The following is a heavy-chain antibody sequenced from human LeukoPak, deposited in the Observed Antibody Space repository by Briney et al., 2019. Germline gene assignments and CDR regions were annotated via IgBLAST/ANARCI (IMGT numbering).Heavy chain of an antibody. CDR2: INHSGST. Sequence: SETLSLTCAVYGGSFSGYYWSWIRQPPGKGLEWIGEINHSGSTNYNPSLKSRVTISVDTSKNQFSLKLSSVTAADTAVYYSASMVRGFYGMDVWGQGTTVTVSS. D-gene: IGHD3-10*01. CDR1: GGSFSGYY. V-gene: IGHV4-34*01. J-gene: IGHJ6*02. CDR3: ASMVRGFYGMDV.